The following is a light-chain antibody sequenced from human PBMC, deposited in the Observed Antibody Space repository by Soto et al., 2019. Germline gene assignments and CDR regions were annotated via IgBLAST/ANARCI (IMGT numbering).Light chain of an antibody. CDR1: SSDIGAYDY. Sequence: QSALTQPASLSGSPGQSRTISCTGTSSDIGAYDYVSWFQQHPGKAPKLMISEVNNRPSGVSNRFSGSKSGNTAYLTISGLQVEDEAEYFCLSFTTTSTHVFGTGTKVTVL. CDR2: EVN. CDR3: LSFTTTSTHV. J-gene: IGLJ1*01. V-gene: IGLV2-14*01.